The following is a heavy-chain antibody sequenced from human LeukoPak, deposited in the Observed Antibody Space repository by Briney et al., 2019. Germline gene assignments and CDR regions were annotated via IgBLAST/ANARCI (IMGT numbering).Heavy chain of an antibody. J-gene: IGHJ5*01. CDR2: ISSSGGTI. Sequence: PGGSLRLSCAASGFTFSDYYMSWIRQAPRKGLEWVSYISSSGGTIYYADSVKGRFTISRDNAKNSLYLQMNSLRAEDTAVYYCASVRLHLGEFPWGQGTLVTVSS. CDR3: ASVRLHLGEFP. CDR1: GFTFSDYY. D-gene: IGHD3-16*01. V-gene: IGHV3-11*01.